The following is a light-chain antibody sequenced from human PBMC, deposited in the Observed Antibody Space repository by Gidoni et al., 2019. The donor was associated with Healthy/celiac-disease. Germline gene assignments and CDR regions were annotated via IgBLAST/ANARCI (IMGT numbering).Light chain of an antibody. CDR1: QSVSSSY. J-gene: IGKJ4*01. CDR2: GAS. CDR3: QQYGSGT. V-gene: IGKV3-20*01. Sequence: EIVLTQSPGTLSLSPGERATLSCRASQSVSSSYLAWYQQKPGQAPRLLIYGASSRATGIPDRFSGSGSGTDFTLTISRLEPEDFAVYYCQQYGSGTFXGXTKVEIK.